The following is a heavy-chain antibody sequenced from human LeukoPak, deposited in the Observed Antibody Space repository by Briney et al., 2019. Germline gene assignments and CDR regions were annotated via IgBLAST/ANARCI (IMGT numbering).Heavy chain of an antibody. V-gene: IGHV1-2*02. CDR2: INPNSGGT. D-gene: IGHD3-10*01. CDR1: GYTFTGYY. Sequence: HWASVKVSCKASGYTFTGYYMHWVRQAPGQGLEWMGWINPNSGGTNYAQKFQGRVTLTRDTSISTAYMELSRLRSDDTAVYYCARFGELLDAFDYWGQGTLVTVSS. CDR3: ARFGELLDAFDY. J-gene: IGHJ4*02.